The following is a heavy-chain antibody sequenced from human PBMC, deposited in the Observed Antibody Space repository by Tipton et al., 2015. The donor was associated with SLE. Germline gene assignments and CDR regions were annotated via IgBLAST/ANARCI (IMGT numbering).Heavy chain of an antibody. J-gene: IGHJ3*02. CDR1: GGSISSYY. CDR3: ARRGSYGVKEAFDI. Sequence: TLSLTCTVSGGSISSYYWSWIRQPPGKGLEWIGEITHSENTKYSPSLKSRVSMTIDTSKNQFSLHLSSVTPEDTALYYCARRGSYGVKEAFDIWGQGTVVTVSS. D-gene: IGHD4/OR15-4a*01. CDR2: ITHSENT. V-gene: IGHV4-34*01.